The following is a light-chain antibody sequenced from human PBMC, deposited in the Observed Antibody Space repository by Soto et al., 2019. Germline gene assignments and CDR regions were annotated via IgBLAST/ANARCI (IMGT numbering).Light chain of an antibody. Sequence: DIQMTQSPSTLSASVGDRVTIACRASQNIKNGLAWYQQKPGKVPKLLIYTASSLESGVPSRFSGSGSGTEFTLTISSLQPDDFATYYCQQYNSYSRGTFGQGTKVEIK. CDR3: QQYNSYSRGT. J-gene: IGKJ1*01. V-gene: IGKV1-5*03. CDR1: QNIKNG. CDR2: TAS.